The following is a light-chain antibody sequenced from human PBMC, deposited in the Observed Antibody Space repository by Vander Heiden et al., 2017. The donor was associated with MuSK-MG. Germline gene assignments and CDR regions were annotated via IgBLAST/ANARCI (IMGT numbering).Light chain of an antibody. V-gene: IGKV1-33*01. CDR2: DAS. CDR3: QQEDKVPNT. J-gene: IGKJ2*01. Sequence: DIQMTQSPSSLSASVGDRVTITCQASQDINNYVNWYQQKPGKAPKLLIFDASNLHTGVPARFSGSGSGTDFTFTINSLQPEDFAKYHCQQEDKVPNTFGQGTMLEIK. CDR1: QDINNY.